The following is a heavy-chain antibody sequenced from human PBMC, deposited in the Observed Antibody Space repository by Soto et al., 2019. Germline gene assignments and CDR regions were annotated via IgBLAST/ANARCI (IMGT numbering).Heavy chain of an antibody. V-gene: IGHV2-5*02. Sequence: QITLKEPGPILVKPTETLTLTCTFSGFSLNTPGVGVGWIRQPPGKALEWLALLYWDDDRRYSPSLENRLTITKDTSQNPVVLTTANVDPVDTGTYYCALKGFQTSYHYTEFFDNWGQGTLVTVSS. D-gene: IGHD3-16*02. J-gene: IGHJ4*02. CDR3: ALKGFQTSYHYTEFFDN. CDR1: GFSLNTPGVG. CDR2: LYWDDDR.